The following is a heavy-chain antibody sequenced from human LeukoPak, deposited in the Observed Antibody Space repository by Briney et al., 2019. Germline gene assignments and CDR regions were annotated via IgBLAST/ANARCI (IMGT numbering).Heavy chain of an antibody. V-gene: IGHV4-39*01. CDR3: ARVVFLYGSGSYYNY. Sequence: SETLSLTCTVSGVSISSSNSYWGWIRQPPGKGLEWIGSIYYTGNTYYNASLKSRVTISIDTSKNQISLRLTSVTATDTAVYYCARVVFLYGSGSYYNYWGQGTLVTVSS. CDR2: IYYTGNT. J-gene: IGHJ4*02. D-gene: IGHD3-10*01. CDR1: GVSISSSNSY.